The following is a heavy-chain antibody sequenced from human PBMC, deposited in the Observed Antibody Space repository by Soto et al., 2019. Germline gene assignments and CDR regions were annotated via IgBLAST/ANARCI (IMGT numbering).Heavy chain of an antibody. Sequence: EVQLVESGGGLVKPGGSLRLSCAASGFTFSSYSMNWVRQAPGKGLEWVSSISSSSSYIYYADSVKGRFTISRDNAKNSLYLQMNSLRAEDTAVYYCARIPSRGYYLDYWGQGTLVTVSS. D-gene: IGHD3-3*01. CDR2: ISSSSSYI. V-gene: IGHV3-21*01. J-gene: IGHJ4*02. CDR3: ARIPSRGYYLDY. CDR1: GFTFSSYS.